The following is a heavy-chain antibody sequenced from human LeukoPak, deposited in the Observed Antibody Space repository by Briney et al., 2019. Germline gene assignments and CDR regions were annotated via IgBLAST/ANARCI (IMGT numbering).Heavy chain of an antibody. CDR3: ARSISDIVVVPAAKNWFDP. J-gene: IGHJ5*02. CDR1: GGTFSSYA. Sequence: SVKVSCKASGGTFSSYAIGWVRQAPGQGLEWMGGIIPIFGTANYAQKFQGRVTITADESTSTAYMELSSLRSEDTAVYYCARSISDIVVVPAAKNWFDPWGQGTLVTVSS. CDR2: IIPIFGTA. V-gene: IGHV1-69*13. D-gene: IGHD2-2*01.